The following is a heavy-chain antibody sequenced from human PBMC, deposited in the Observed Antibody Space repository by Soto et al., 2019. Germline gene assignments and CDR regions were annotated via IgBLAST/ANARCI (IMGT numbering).Heavy chain of an antibody. CDR3: ARDRTREPSRWYYYGMGV. Sequence: EVQLVESGGGLVQPGGSLRLSCAASGFTFSSYEMNWVRQAPGKGLEWVSYISSSGSTIYYADSVKGRFTISRDNAKNSLYLQMNSLRAEDTAVYYCARDRTREPSRWYYYGMGVWGQGTTVTVSS. D-gene: IGHD1-26*01. V-gene: IGHV3-48*03. CDR2: ISSSGSTI. CDR1: GFTFSSYE. J-gene: IGHJ6*02.